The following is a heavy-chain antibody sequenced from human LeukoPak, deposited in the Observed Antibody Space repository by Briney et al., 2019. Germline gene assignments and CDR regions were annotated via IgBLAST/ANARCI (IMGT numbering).Heavy chain of an antibody. CDR3: AKPRSGVAAPGTPLGY. D-gene: IGHD6-13*01. CDR1: GFTFSSYA. J-gene: IGHJ4*02. V-gene: IGHV3-23*01. Sequence: GGSLRLSCAASGFTFSSYAMNWVRQAPGKGLEWVSAISGSGGSTYYADSVKGRFTISRDNSKNTLYLQMDSLSAEDTAVYYCAKPRSGVAAPGTPLGYWGRGTLVTVSS. CDR2: ISGSGGST.